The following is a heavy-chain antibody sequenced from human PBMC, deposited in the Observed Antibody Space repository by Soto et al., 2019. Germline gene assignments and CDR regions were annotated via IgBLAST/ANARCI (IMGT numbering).Heavy chain of an antibody. CDR3: ARDHHRYSGYDYVDY. Sequence: QVQLVESGGGLVKPGGSLRLSCVASGFTFSDYYMSWIRQAPGKGVEWVSYISSTSIYTNYADSVKGPFTISRDNAKNSLYLQMNSLRAEDTAVYYCARDHHRYSGYDYVDYWGQGTLVTVSS. CDR2: ISSTSIYT. V-gene: IGHV3-11*05. J-gene: IGHJ4*02. CDR1: GFTFSDYY. D-gene: IGHD5-12*01.